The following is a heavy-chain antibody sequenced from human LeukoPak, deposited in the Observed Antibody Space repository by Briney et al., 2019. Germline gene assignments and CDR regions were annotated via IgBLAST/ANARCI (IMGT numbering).Heavy chain of an antibody. CDR2: ISSDSGST. D-gene: IGHD4-23*01. CDR1: GFTFDSYS. V-gene: IGHV3-21*01. J-gene: IGHJ4*02. CDR3: ARDLTVVKNY. Sequence: GGSLRLSCAASGFTFDSYSMNWVRQAPGKGLEWVSLISSDSGSTYYGDSVKGRFTISRDNAKNSLYLQMNSLRAEDTAVYYCARDLTVVKNYWGQGTLVTVSS.